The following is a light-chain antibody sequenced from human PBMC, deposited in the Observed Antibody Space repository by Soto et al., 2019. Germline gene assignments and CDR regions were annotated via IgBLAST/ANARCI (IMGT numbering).Light chain of an antibody. V-gene: IGKV3-11*01. J-gene: IGKJ1*01. CDR1: QSVSGY. Sequence: EIVLTQSPATLSLSPGERATLPCRASQSVSGYLAWYQQKPGQAPRLLIYDGSHRAAGIPSRFSGSGSGTDFTLTISGLEPEDSAVYYCQQYGSSPTWTFGQGTKVDIK. CDR3: QQYGSSPTWT. CDR2: DGS.